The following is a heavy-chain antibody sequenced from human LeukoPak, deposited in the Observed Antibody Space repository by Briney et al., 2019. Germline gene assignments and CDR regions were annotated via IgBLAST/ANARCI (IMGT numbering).Heavy chain of an antibody. V-gene: IGHV4-59*11. J-gene: IGHJ6*03. CDR1: GGSISSHY. Sequence: SEDLSLTCTVSGGSISSHYWSWIRQPPGKGLEWIGYIYYSGSTNYNPSLKSRVTISVDTSKNQFSLELSSVTAADTAVYYCARRTAAAYYYYYMDVWGKGTTVTVSS. CDR2: IYYSGST. D-gene: IGHD2-2*01. CDR3: ARRTAAAYYYYYMDV.